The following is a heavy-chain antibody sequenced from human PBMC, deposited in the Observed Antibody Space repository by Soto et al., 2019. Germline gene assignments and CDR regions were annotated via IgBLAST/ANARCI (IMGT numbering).Heavy chain of an antibody. D-gene: IGHD3-10*01. CDR3: ARDYRRDQVRGDNAGLDY. CDR1: GFTFSSYS. Sequence: GGSLRLSCAASGFTFSSYSMNWVRQAPGKGLEWVSSISSSSSYIYYADSVKGRFTISRDNAKNSLYLQMNSLRAEDTAVYYCARDYRRDQVRGDNAGLDYWGQGTLVTVSS. V-gene: IGHV3-21*01. J-gene: IGHJ4*02. CDR2: ISSSSSYI.